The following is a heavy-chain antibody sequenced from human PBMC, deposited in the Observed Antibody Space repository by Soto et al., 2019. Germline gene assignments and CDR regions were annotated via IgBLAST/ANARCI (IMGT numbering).Heavy chain of an antibody. D-gene: IGHD2-2*01. Sequence: SEILSLTCTVSGGSISSGGYYWSWIRQHPGKGLEWIGYIYYSGSTYYNPSLKSRVTISVDTSKNQFSPKLSSVTAADTAVYYCARANQLLTNVYGMDVWGQGTTVTVSS. CDR2: IYYSGST. CDR3: ARANQLLTNVYGMDV. J-gene: IGHJ6*02. V-gene: IGHV4-31*03. CDR1: GGSISSGGYY.